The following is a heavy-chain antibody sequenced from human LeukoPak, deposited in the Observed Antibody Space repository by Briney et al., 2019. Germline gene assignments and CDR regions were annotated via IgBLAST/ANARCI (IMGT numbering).Heavy chain of an antibody. J-gene: IGHJ5*02. V-gene: IGHV1-18*01. D-gene: IGHD6-6*01. CDR2: ISAYNGNT. CDR1: GYTFTSYG. CDR3: ARVEYSSSLGVDWFDP. Sequence: ASVKVSCKASGYTFTSYGISWVRQAPGQGLEWMGWISAYNGNTNYAQKLQGRVTITRNTSISTAYMELSSLRSEDTAVYYCARVEYSSSLGVDWFDPWGQGTLVTVSS.